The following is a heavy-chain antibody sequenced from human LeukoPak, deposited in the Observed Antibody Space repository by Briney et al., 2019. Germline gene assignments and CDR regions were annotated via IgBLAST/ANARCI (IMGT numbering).Heavy chain of an antibody. CDR1: GYTFTGYY. D-gene: IGHD3-22*01. J-gene: IGHJ1*01. CDR3: AREDLYYYDSSGSEYFQH. V-gene: IGHV1-2*02. CDR2: INPNSGST. Sequence: ASVKVSCKASGYTFTGYYMHWVRQARGQRLEWMGWINPNSGSTNYAQKFQGRVTMTRDTSISTAYMELSRLRSDDTAVYYCAREDLYYYDSSGSEYFQHWGQGTLVTVSS.